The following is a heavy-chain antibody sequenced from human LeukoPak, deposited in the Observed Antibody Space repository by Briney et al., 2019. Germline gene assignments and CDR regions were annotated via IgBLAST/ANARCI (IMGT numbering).Heavy chain of an antibody. CDR1: GYTFTGYY. D-gene: IGHD6-13*01. V-gene: IGHV1-2*04. Sequence: EASVKVSCKASGYTFTGYYMHWVRQAPGQGLEWMGWIKPNSGGTNYAQKFQGWVTMTRDTSISTAYMELSRLRSDDTAVYYCARGEQQLVFGVDYWGQGTLVTVSS. CDR2: IKPNSGGT. CDR3: ARGEQQLVFGVDY. J-gene: IGHJ4*01.